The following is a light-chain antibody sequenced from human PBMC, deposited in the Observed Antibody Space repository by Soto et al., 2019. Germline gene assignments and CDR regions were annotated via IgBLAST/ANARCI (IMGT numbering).Light chain of an antibody. J-gene: IGKJ1*01. CDR3: QQFGRSPPAWT. CDR1: QSVSSNY. CDR2: GTS. Sequence: ETVLTQSPGTLSLSPWERATLSCRASQSVSSNYLAWYQQTPGQAPRLLIYGTSTRATGIPDRFSGSGSGKVFTLTISRLEPEDFEVYYCQQFGRSPPAWTFGPGTKVEIK. V-gene: IGKV3-20*01.